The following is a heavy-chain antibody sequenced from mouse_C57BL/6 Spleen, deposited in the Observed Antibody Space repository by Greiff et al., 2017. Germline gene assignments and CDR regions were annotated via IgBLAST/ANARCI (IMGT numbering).Heavy chain of an antibody. J-gene: IGHJ1*03. CDR1: GFSLTSYG. V-gene: IGHV2-6*02. D-gene: IGHD2-3*01. Sequence: QVQLKESGPGLVAPSQSLSITCTVSGFSLTSYGVHWVRQPPGKGLEWLVVIWSDGSTTYNSALKSRLSISKDNSKSQVFLKMNSLHTDDTAMYYCARNDGYLSYWYFDVWGTGTTVTVSS. CDR2: IWSDGST. CDR3: ARNDGYLSYWYFDV.